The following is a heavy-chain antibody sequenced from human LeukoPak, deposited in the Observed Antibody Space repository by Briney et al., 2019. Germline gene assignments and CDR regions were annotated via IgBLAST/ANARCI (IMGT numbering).Heavy chain of an antibody. Sequence: PSGTLSLTCGVSGGSLNNYYWTWIRQPPGRGLEWIGHIYYSGSTYYNPSLKSRVTISVDTSKNQFTLKLSSVTAADTAVYYCARQAWLLDYWGPGTLVTVAS. D-gene: IGHD5-12*01. CDR2: IYYSGST. CDR1: GGSLNNYY. CDR3: ARQAWLLDY. J-gene: IGHJ4*02. V-gene: IGHV4-59*08.